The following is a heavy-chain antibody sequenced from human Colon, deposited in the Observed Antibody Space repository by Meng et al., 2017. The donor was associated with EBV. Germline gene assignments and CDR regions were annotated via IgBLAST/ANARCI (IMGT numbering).Heavy chain of an antibody. J-gene: IGHJ5*01. Sequence: HLQQWGAGLLKPSETLSLTCAVFGGSFSGNFWTWIRQSPGEGLEWIGEIHHSGSTKYNPSLKNRVSISLDTSKKQFSLQLTSVTAADTAVYFCARDPAQEDFDTSGYMYDSWGPGTLVTVSS. CDR1: GGSFSGNF. CDR2: IHHSGST. CDR3: ARDPAQEDFDTSGYMYDS. V-gene: IGHV4-34*02. D-gene: IGHD3-22*01.